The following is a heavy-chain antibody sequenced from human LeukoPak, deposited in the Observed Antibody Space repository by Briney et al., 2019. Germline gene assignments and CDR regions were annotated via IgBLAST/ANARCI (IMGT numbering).Heavy chain of an antibody. D-gene: IGHD1-26*01. Sequence: SETLSLTCNVSGGSISNSGYYWGWIRQPPGKGLEWIGTIYYSGSTYYNPSLKSRVTISVDTSKNQFSLKLSSVTAADTAVYYCAANSGSYWGDFDYWGQGTLVTVSS. CDR3: AANSGSYWGDFDY. V-gene: IGHV4-39*07. J-gene: IGHJ4*02. CDR2: IYYSGST. CDR1: GGSISNSGYY.